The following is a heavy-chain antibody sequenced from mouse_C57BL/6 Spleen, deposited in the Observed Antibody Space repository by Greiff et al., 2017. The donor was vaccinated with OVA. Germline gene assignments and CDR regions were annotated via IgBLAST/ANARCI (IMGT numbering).Heavy chain of an antibody. V-gene: IGHV14-1*01. J-gene: IGHJ3*01. CDR1: GFNIKDYY. Sequence: VHVKQSGAELVRPGASVKLSCTASGFNIKDYYMHWVKQRPEQGLEWIGRIDPEDGDTEYAPKFQGKATMTADTSSNTAYLQLSSLTSEDTAVYYCTTDEAQYAYETAYWGQGTLVTVSA. CDR2: IDPEDGDT. D-gene: IGHD6-5*01. CDR3: TTDEAQYAYETAY.